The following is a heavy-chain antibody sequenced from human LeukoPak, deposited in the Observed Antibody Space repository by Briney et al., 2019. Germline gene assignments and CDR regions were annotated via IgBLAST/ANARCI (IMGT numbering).Heavy chain of an antibody. CDR3: ARGGYSSSRWYYGMDV. CDR1: GYTFTGHY. CDR2: INPNSGGT. J-gene: IGHJ6*02. V-gene: IGHV1-2*02. Sequence: ASVKVSCKASGYTFTGHYIHWVRQAPGQGLEWMGWINPNSGGTNYAQKFQGRVTMTRDTSISKAYMELSRLRSDDTAVYYCARGGYSSSRWYYGMDVWGQGTTVTVSS. D-gene: IGHD6-13*01.